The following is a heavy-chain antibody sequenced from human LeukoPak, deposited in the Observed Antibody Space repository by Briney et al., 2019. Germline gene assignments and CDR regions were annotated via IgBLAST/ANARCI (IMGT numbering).Heavy chain of an antibody. J-gene: IGHJ4*02. CDR3: ARGPNSNWSGLDF. D-gene: IGHD6-6*01. CDR2: ISPTGSTT. V-gene: IGHV3-74*01. CDR1: GFSFSAHW. Sequence: GGSLRLSCTASGFSFSAHWMHWARQLPGKGLVWVSRISPTGSTTSYADSVKGRFTVSRDNAKNTLYLQVNNLRAEDTAVYYCARGPNSNWSGLDFWGQGTLLTVSS.